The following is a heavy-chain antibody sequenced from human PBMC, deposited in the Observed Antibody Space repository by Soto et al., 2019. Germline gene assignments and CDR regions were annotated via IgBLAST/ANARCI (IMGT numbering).Heavy chain of an antibody. CDR3: ARDPLLYDSDWYPNWFGP. CDR1: GFIFNNYA. J-gene: IGHJ5*02. D-gene: IGHD6-19*01. V-gene: IGHV3-23*01. Sequence: EAQLLESGGGLVQPGGSLRLSCSASGFIFNNYAMSWVRQAPGKGLEWVSGITGYGATTYYAESVKGRFTISRDNSKNTLYLQMSPLTAEETAVYYCARDPLLYDSDWYPNWFGPWGQGTLVTVSS. CDR2: ITGYGATT.